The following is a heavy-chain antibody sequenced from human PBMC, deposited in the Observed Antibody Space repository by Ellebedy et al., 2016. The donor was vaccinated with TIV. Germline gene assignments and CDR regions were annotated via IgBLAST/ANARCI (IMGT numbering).Heavy chain of an antibody. J-gene: IGHJ6*03. CDR1: GFSFRTYA. CDR3: ASLYMVGEQLVLKFHYMDV. CDR2: ISYDGSNK. D-gene: IGHD6-6*01. Sequence: GGSLSLSXAVSGFSFRTYAMHWVRHAPGKGLEWVAVISYDGSNKYYADSVKGRFTISRDNSKSTLYLQMNSLRAEDTAVYYCASLYMVGEQLVLKFHYMDVWGKGTTVTVSS. V-gene: IGHV3-30-3*01.